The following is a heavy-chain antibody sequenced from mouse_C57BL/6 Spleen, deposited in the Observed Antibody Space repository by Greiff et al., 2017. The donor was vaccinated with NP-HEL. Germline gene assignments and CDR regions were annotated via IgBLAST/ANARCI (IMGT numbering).Heavy chain of an antibody. CDR2: ISDGGSYT. V-gene: IGHV5-4*01. CDR3: ARRGDDYAMDY. J-gene: IGHJ4*01. Sequence: EVQGVESGGGLVKPGGSLKLSCAASGFTFSSYAMSWVRQTPEKRLEWVATISDGGSYTYYPDNVKGRFTISRDNAKNNLYLQMSHLKSEDTAMYYCARRGDDYAMDYWGQGTSVTVSS. D-gene: IGHD3-3*01. CDR1: GFTFSSYA.